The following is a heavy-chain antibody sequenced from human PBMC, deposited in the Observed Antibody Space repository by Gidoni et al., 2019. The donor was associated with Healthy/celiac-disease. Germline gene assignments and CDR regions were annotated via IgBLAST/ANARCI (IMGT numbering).Heavy chain of an antibody. CDR1: GFPFSSYA. CDR3: AKTGTAMVTYFDY. Sequence: EVQLLESGGGLVQPGGALRLSCAASGFPFSSYAMIWVRPAPGKGLECVSAISGSGGSTYYADSVKGRFTISRDNSKNTLYLQMNSLRAEDTAVYYCAKTGTAMVTYFDYWGQGTLVTVSS. J-gene: IGHJ4*02. V-gene: IGHV3-23*01. CDR2: ISGSGGST. D-gene: IGHD5-18*01.